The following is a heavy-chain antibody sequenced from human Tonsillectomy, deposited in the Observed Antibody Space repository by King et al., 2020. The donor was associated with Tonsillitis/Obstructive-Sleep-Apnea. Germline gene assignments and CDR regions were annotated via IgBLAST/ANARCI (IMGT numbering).Heavy chain of an antibody. V-gene: IGHV1-24*01. CDR3: ATYGKYYYDTSGYYYYLDS. Sequence: QLVQSGAEVKKPGASVKVSCKVPGYTVTDLAIHWVRQAPGKGLEWMGGFHPEDTETIYAQKFLGRVTLTEDTSTDTAYMELSSLSSEDTAVYYCATYGKYYYDTSGYYYYLDSWGQGNLVSVSS. CDR1: GYTVTDLA. D-gene: IGHD3-22*01. J-gene: IGHJ4*02. CDR2: FHPEDTET.